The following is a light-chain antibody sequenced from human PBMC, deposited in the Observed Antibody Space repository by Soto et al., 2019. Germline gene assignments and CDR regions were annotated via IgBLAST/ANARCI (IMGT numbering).Light chain of an antibody. V-gene: IGKV3-15*01. Sequence: EIAMTQSPDTLSVSPGDRATLSCRASQGVRSDLAWYQQKAGQSPRLLIYGASTRAAETPARFSGSGSETEFTLTISSLRSEDFAVYYCQQYYTWPLTFGQGTRLEIK. J-gene: IGKJ5*01. CDR2: GAS. CDR3: QQYYTWPLT. CDR1: QGVRSD.